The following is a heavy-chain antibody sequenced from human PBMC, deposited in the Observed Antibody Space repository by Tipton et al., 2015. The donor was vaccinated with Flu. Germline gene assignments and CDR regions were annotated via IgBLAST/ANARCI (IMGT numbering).Heavy chain of an antibody. D-gene: IGHD2-15*01. CDR2: VDSVDGET. Sequence: VQLVQSGAEVKKPGSSVKISCKVSGYSFTDYYMHWVQQAPGKGLEWMGLVDSVDGETIYAEKFQGRVTITADTSRDTAYMDLSSLRSEDTAVYYCAIAPPAPPLHYVDYWGQGTLVTVSS. J-gene: IGHJ4*02. V-gene: IGHV1-69-2*01. CDR3: AIAPPAPPLHYVDY. CDR1: GYSFTDYY.